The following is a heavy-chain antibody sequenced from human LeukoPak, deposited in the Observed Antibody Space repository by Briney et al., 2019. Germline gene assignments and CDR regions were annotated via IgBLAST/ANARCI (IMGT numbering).Heavy chain of an antibody. CDR1: GFTFSTYS. CDR2: INGKGGSI. J-gene: IGHJ4*02. D-gene: IGHD3-10*01. Sequence: PGGSLRLSCAASGFTFSTYSGNWIRQAPGKGREWVSGINGKGGSISYADSVKGRFTISRDNGKNSLYLQMNSLRAEDTALYYCARGESGSYFLGDYWGQGTLVTVSS. V-gene: IGHV3-20*04. CDR3: ARGESGSYFLGDY.